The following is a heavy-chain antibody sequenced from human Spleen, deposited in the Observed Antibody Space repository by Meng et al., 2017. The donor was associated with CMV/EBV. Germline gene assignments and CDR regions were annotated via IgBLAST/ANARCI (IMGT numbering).Heavy chain of an antibody. CDR1: GFTFGDYA. V-gene: IGHV3-49*04. Sequence: GESLKISCTASGFTFGDYAMSWVRQAPGKGLEWVGFIRSKAYGGTTEYAASVKGRFTISRDDSKSIAYLQMTSLKPEDTAVYYCTRAGTTVTRGGDSWGQGTLVTVSS. CDR2: IRSKAYGGTT. J-gene: IGHJ4*02. CDR3: TRAGTTVTRGGDS. D-gene: IGHD4-11*01.